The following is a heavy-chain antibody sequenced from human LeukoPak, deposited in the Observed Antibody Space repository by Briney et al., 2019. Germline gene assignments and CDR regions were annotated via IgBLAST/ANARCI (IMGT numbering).Heavy chain of an antibody. CDR3: AREGYYGSGPQYYGMDV. J-gene: IGHJ6*02. CDR1: GYTFTGYY. D-gene: IGHD3-10*01. V-gene: IGHV1-2*02. Sequence: ASGKVSCKASGYTFTGYYMHWVRQAAGQGLEWMGWINPNSGGTNYAQKFQGRVTMTRDTSISTAYMELSRLRSDDTAVYYCAREGYYGSGPQYYGMDVWGQGTTVTVSS. CDR2: INPNSGGT.